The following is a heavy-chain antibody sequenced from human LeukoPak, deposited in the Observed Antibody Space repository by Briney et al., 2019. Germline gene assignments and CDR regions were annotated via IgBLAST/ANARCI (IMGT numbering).Heavy chain of an antibody. CDR2: IYYSGST. Sequence: SETLSLTCTVSGGSISSGGYYWSWIRQHPGKGLEWIGYIYYSGSTHYNPSLKSRVTISVDTSKNQFSLKLSSVSAADTAVYYCASEGSSVGATTPFDYWGQGTLVTVSS. D-gene: IGHD1-26*01. CDR3: ASEGSSVGATTPFDY. J-gene: IGHJ4*02. V-gene: IGHV4-31*03. CDR1: GGSISSGGYY.